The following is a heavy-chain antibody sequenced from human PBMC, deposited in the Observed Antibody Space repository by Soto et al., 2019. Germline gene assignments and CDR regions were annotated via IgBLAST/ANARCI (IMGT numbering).Heavy chain of an antibody. CDR3: ARDLGYYVGYGMDV. CDR2: IYYSGST. J-gene: IGHJ6*02. V-gene: IGHV4-61*01. D-gene: IGHD3-10*02. CDR1: GGSVSSGSYY. Sequence: PSETLSLTCTVSGGSVSSGSYYWSWIRQPPGKGLEWIGYIYYSGSTNYNPSLKSRVTISVDTSKNQFSLKLSSVTAADTAVYYCARDLGYYVGYGMDVWGQGTTVTVSS.